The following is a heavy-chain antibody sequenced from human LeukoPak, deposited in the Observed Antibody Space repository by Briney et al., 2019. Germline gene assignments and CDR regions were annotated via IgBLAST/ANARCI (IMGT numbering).Heavy chain of an antibody. CDR2: VFHCGCT. CDR1: GYSISTGYY. J-gene: IGHJ4*02. Sequence: PSDPLSLTCAVSGYSISTGYYWGWLRQPPGKGLELSDIVFHCGCTYYNPSVKSRVTMSVDTSKNQFSLKLTSVTAADTAVYYCARVIASAGTGWVDYWGQGTLVTVSS. CDR3: ARVIASAGTGWVDY. D-gene: IGHD6-13*01. V-gene: IGHV4-38-2*01.